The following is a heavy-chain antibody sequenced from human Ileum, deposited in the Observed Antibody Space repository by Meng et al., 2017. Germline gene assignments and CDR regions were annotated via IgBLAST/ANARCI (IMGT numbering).Heavy chain of an antibody. J-gene: IGHJ4*02. Sequence: QAQLQESGPGLVEPPGTLSLTFVVSGDSISSSNWWTWVRQPPGKGLEWIGEIFHTGSTNYNPSLKSRVTISADKSKNQFSLNLSSVTAADTAVYYCATNKNKKIDYWGQGTLVTVSS. CDR2: IFHTGST. CDR1: GDSISSSNW. V-gene: IGHV4-4*03. D-gene: IGHD2/OR15-2a*01. CDR3: ATNKNKKIDY.